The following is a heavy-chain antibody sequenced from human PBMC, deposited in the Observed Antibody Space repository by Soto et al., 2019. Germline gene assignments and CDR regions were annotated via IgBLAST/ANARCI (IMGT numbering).Heavy chain of an antibody. CDR1: GGSFSGYY. CDR3: ARVRRGYSSGWYYFDY. Sequence: QVQLQQWGAGLLKPSETLSLTCAVYGGSFSGYYWSWIRQPPGKGLEWIGEINHSGSTNYNPSLKSLVTISVDTSKNQFSLKLSSVTAADTAVYYCARVRRGYSSGWYYFDYWGQGTLVTVSS. CDR2: INHSGST. D-gene: IGHD6-19*01. J-gene: IGHJ4*02. V-gene: IGHV4-34*01.